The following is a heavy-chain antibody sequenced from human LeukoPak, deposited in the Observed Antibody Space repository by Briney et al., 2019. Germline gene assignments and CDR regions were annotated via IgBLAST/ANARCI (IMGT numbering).Heavy chain of an antibody. J-gene: IGHJ4*02. CDR3: ARAAAGTGGGFDF. CDR1: GGSISSYF. Sequence: SETLSLTCTASGGSISSYFCSWIRQPAGKGLEWIGRIHTSGSTNYNPSLKSRVTMSVDTSKNQFSLKLSSVTAADTAIYYCARAAAGTGGGFDFWGQGTLVTVSS. CDR2: IHTSGST. V-gene: IGHV4-4*07. D-gene: IGHD6-13*01.